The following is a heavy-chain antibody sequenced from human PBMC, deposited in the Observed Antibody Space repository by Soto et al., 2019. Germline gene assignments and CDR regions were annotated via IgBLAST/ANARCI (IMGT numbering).Heavy chain of an antibody. CDR1: GGSISSSNW. D-gene: IGHD2-2*01. Sequence: SETLSLTCAVSGGSISSSNWWNWVRQPPGKGLEWIGEIHHSGSTNYNPSLKSRVTISVDKSKNQFSLKLNSVTAADTAVYYCARVRQGCSSTSCYFDPWGQGTLVPVSS. J-gene: IGHJ5*02. V-gene: IGHV4-4*02. CDR2: IHHSGST. CDR3: ARVRQGCSSTSCYFDP.